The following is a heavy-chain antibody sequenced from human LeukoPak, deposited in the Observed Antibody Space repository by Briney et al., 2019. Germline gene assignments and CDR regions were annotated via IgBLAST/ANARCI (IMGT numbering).Heavy chain of an antibody. V-gene: IGHV3-30*18. J-gene: IGHJ5*02. CDR3: AKGGCSSTTCYLANP. CDR2: ISYDGTIR. D-gene: IGHD2-2*01. CDR1: GLTFSSYG. Sequence: GRSLRLSCAASGLTFSSYGMHWVRQAPGKGLEWVAVISYDGTIRNYADSVKGRFTISRDNSKNTLCLQMNSLTAEDTALYYCAKGGCSSTTCYLANPWGQGTLVTVSS.